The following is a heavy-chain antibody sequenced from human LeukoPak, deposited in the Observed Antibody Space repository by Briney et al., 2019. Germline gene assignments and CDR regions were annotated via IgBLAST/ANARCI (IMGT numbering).Heavy chain of an antibody. Sequence: GGSLRLSCAASGFTFSSHSMNWVRQAAGKGLEWVSYISSGSSTIYYADSVKGRFTISRDNAKNSLYLQMNSLRAEDTAVYYCARGAYYYEDWGQGTLVTVSS. V-gene: IGHV3-48*01. J-gene: IGHJ4*02. CDR3: ARGAYYYED. D-gene: IGHD3-22*01. CDR1: GFTFSSHS. CDR2: ISSGSSTI.